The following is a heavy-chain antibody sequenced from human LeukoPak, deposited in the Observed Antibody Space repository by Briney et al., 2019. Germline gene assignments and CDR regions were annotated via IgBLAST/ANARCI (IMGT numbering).Heavy chain of an antibody. CDR1: GFTFSSYS. J-gene: IGHJ4*02. CDR3: ARDPNSYYDSSGYRPISGY. CDR2: ISSSSSYI. D-gene: IGHD3-22*01. V-gene: IGHV3-21*01. Sequence: GGSLRLSCAASGFTFSSYSMNWVRQAPGKGLEWVSSISSSSSYIYYADSVKGRFTISRDNAKNSLYLQMDSLRAEDTAVYYCARDPNSYYDSSGYRPISGYWGQGTLVTVSS.